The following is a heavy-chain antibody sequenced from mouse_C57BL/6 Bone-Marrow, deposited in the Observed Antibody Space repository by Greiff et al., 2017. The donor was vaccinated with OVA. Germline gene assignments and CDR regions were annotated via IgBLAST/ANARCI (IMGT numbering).Heavy chain of an antibody. V-gene: IGHV1-47*01. J-gene: IGHJ3*01. CDR3: ARGYYGSGAWFAY. D-gene: IGHD1-1*01. Sequence: VQLQQSGAELVKPGASVKMSCKASGYTFTTYPIEWMKQNHGKSLEWIGNFHPYNDDTKYNEKFKGKATLTVEKSSSTVYLELSRLTSDDSAVYYSARGYYGSGAWFAYWGQGTLVTVSA. CDR1: GYTFTTYP. CDR2: FHPYNDDT.